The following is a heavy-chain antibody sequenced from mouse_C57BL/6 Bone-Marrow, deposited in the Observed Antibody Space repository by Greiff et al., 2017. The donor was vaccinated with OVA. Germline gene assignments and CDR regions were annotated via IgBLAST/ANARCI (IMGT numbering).Heavy chain of an antibody. J-gene: IGHJ3*01. D-gene: IGHD3-3*01. V-gene: IGHV5-4*01. Sequence: EVHLVESGGGLVKPGGSLKLSCAASGFTFSSYAMSWVRQTPEKRLEWVATISDGGSYTYYPDNVKGRFTISRDNAKNNLYLQMSHLKSEDTAMYYCAREKDSPFAYWGQGTLVTVSA. CDR1: GFTFSSYA. CDR2: ISDGGSYT. CDR3: AREKDSPFAY.